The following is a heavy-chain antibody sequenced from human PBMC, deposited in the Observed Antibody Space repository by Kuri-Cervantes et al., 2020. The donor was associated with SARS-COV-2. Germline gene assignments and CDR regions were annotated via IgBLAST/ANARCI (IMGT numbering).Heavy chain of an antibody. CDR2: VRGKANSYAT. J-gene: IGHJ6*03. D-gene: IGHD3-3*01. V-gene: IGHV3-73*01. CDR1: GFLFSASA. Sequence: GGSLRLSCEVSGFLFSASAIHWVRQGSGKGLEWVGRVRGKANSYATAYAASVKGRFTISRDDSKNTAYLQMNSLKTEDTAVYYCTRHREYYDFWSGHNYYYYYMDVWGKGTTVTVSS. CDR3: TRHREYYDFWSGHNYYYYYMDV.